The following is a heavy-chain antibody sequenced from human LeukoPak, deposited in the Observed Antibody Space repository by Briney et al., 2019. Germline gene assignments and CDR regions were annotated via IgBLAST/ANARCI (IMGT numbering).Heavy chain of an antibody. D-gene: IGHD6-13*01. V-gene: IGHV3-33*06. Sequence: PGGSLRLSCAASGFTFTSYGMHWVRQAPGKGLEWVAVIWYDGSNKYYADSVRGRFTISRDNSQNTLYLQMNSLRAEDTAVYYCAKDESGQQLVRGLGGYFDYWGQGTLVTVSS. CDR2: IWYDGSNK. J-gene: IGHJ4*02. CDR1: GFTFTSYG. CDR3: AKDESGQQLVRGLGGYFDY.